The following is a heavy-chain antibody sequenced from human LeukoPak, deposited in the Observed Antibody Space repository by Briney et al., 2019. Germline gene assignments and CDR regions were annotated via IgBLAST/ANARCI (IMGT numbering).Heavy chain of an antibody. Sequence: KPSETLSLTCAVYGGSFSGYYWSWIRQPPGKGLEGIGEINHSGSTNYNPSLKSRVTISVDTSKNQFSLKLSSVTAADTAVYYCASVAGLRYFDWLFTQYYFDYWGQGTLVTVSS. D-gene: IGHD3-9*01. V-gene: IGHV4-34*01. CDR2: INHSGST. CDR3: ASVAGLRYFDWLFTQYYFDY. J-gene: IGHJ4*02. CDR1: GGSFSGYY.